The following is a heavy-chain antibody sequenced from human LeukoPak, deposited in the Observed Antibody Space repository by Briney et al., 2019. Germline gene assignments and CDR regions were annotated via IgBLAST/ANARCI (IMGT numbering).Heavy chain of an antibody. V-gene: IGHV3-53*01. J-gene: IGHJ4*02. Sequence: GGSLRLSCVVSGFTVSDNYMSWVRQAPGKGLEWVSVIYSTGSTYYANSEKGRFTISRDNSKNTLDLQMNSLGAEDSAVYYCARGGGAFCGSDCHRNFDFWGQGTLVTVSS. D-gene: IGHD2-21*02. CDR3: ARGGGAFCGSDCHRNFDF. CDR1: GFTVSDNY. CDR2: IYSTGST.